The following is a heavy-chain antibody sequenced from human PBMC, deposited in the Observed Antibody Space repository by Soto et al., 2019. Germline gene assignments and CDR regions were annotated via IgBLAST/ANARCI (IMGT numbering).Heavy chain of an antibody. J-gene: IGHJ5*02. V-gene: IGHV4-31*03. CDR1: GGSIRSGGYY. CDR3: ARYCGGDCSYNWFDP. CDR2: IYFTGRA. Sequence: QVQLQESGPGLVKPSQTLSLTCTVSGGSIRSGGYYWSWIRQHPGKGLECIGYIYFTGRAYYNPSLKSRVTMSVDTSNNPFSLNLSSVTVADTAVYYCARYCGGDCSYNWFDPWGQGTLVTVSS. D-gene: IGHD2-21*02.